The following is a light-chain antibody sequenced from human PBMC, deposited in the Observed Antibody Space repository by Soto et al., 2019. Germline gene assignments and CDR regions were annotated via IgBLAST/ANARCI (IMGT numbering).Light chain of an antibody. Sequence: EIVLTQSPGTLSLSPGERATLSCRASQSLSSNYLAWYQQKPGQAHRLLIYGASGRAAGIPDRFSGSGSATAVTRTSSRLEPEDFAVYYCQHCDSLPWTFGQGTKVEIK. CDR3: QHCDSLPWT. J-gene: IGKJ1*01. CDR2: GAS. V-gene: IGKV3-20*01. CDR1: QSLSSNY.